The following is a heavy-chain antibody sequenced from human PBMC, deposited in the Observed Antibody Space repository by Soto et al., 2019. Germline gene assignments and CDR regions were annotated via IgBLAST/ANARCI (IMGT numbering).Heavy chain of an antibody. Sequence: SEPLYLTRTFSGRSISNSRFYWAWLRHPPREGLEWIGSIYHTGNAYYNPSLKSRVTISVDTSKNQFSLKLTSVTAADAALYYCARDFFDSSDYTTNWFDPWGQGTLVTVS. CDR2: IYHTGNA. CDR3: ARDFFDSSDYTTNWFDP. CDR1: GRSISNSRFY. V-gene: IGHV4-39*01. D-gene: IGHD3-22*01. J-gene: IGHJ5*02.